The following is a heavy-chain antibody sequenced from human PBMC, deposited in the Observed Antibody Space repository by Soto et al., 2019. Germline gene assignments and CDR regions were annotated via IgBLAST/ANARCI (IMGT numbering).Heavy chain of an antibody. Sequence: GGSLRLSCAASGFTFSSYSMNWVRQAPGKGLEWVSAISGSGGSTYYADSVKGRFTISRDNSKNTLYLQMNSLRAEDTAVYYCAKDAPPYSSSPNWFDPWGQGTLVTVSS. J-gene: IGHJ5*02. D-gene: IGHD6-6*01. CDR2: ISGSGGST. CDR3: AKDAPPYSSSPNWFDP. CDR1: GFTFSSYS. V-gene: IGHV3-23*01.